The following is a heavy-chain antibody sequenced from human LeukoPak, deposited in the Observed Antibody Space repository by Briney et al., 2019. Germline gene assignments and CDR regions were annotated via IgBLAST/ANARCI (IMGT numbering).Heavy chain of an antibody. V-gene: IGHV3-30-3*02. CDR3: AKLNYDSSGYLDY. J-gene: IGHJ4*02. CDR1: GSTFSSYA. CDR2: ISYDGTKE. D-gene: IGHD3-22*01. Sequence: GGSLRLFCAASGSTFSSYAMHWVRQAPGKGLEWVAVISYDGTKEYYVDSVKGRFTISRDNPKNTLYLQMNSLRAEDTAVYYCAKLNYDSSGYLDYWGQGTLVTVSS.